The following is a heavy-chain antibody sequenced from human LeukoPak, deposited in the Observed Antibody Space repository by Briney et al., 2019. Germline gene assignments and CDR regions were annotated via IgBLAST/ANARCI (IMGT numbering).Heavy chain of an antibody. CDR2: IKQDGSEK. D-gene: IGHD4-17*01. V-gene: IGHV3-7*04. CDR3: AGGLTTVDY. CDR1: GFTFSSYW. J-gene: IGHJ4*02. Sequence: GGSLRLSCEASGFTFSSYWMSWVRQAPGEGLEWVAGIKQDGSEKYYVDSMKGRFTISRDNAMNSLYLQMNSLRAEDTAVYYCAGGLTTVDYWGQGTLVTVSS.